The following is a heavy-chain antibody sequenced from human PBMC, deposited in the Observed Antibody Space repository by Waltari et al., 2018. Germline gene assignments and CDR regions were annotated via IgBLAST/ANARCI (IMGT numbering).Heavy chain of an antibody. CDR2: ISYSGAH. D-gene: IGHD5-12*01. Sequence: QLHLHESGPGLVKPSETLSLTCSVSGGSITSNRHYWGWIRQPPGKGPEWTGTISYSGAHYNNPSLNSRVTISVDTSKNQYSLKLTSVTAADTAVYYCATYIGASIGTAAFDVWGQGTMVTVSS. CDR3: ATYIGASIGTAAFDV. V-gene: IGHV4-39*01. CDR1: GGSITSNRHY. J-gene: IGHJ3*01.